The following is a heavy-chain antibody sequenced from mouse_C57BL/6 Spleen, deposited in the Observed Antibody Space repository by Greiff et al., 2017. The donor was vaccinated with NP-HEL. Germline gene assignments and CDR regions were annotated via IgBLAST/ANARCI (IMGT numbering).Heavy chain of an antibody. CDR3: TTYSSYGFAY. D-gene: IGHD1-1*01. CDR1: GFNFKDYY. V-gene: IGHV14-1*01. J-gene: IGHJ3*01. Sequence: EVKVVESGAELVRPGASVKLSCTASGFNFKDYYMHWVKQRPEQGLEWIGRIDPEDGDTEYAPKFQGKATMTVDTSSNTAYLQLSSLTSEDTAVYYCTTYSSYGFAYWGQGTLVTVSA. CDR2: IDPEDGDT.